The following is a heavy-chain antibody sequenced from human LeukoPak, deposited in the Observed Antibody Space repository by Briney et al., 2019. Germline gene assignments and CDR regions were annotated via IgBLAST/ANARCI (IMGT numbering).Heavy chain of an antibody. J-gene: IGHJ4*02. CDR3: ARGMIVGELDFDY. Sequence: GRSLRLSCAASGFTFSSYAMHWVRQAPGKGLEWVAVISYDGSNKYYADSVKGRFTISRDNSKNTLYLQMNSLRAEDTAVYYCARGMIVGELDFDYWGQGTLVTVSS. D-gene: IGHD1-26*01. CDR1: GFTFSSYA. CDR2: ISYDGSNK. V-gene: IGHV3-30-3*01.